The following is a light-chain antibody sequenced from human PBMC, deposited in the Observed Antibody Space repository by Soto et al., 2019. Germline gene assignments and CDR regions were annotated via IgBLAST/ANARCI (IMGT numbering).Light chain of an antibody. CDR2: DVF. V-gene: IGKV3-15*01. J-gene: IGKJ1*01. CDR1: ENVGGN. Sequence: EIVMTQSPATLSVSPGERAALSCRASENVGGNLAWYQQQPGQPPRLLIYDVFTRATGIPARFSGSGFRTEVTLLISSLQSDDYAVYYCHQYNNWPPWTFGQGTKVEI. CDR3: HQYNNWPPWT.